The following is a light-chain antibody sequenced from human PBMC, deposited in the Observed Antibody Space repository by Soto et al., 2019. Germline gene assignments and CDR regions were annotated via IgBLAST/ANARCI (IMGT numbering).Light chain of an antibody. CDR1: QSVSSN. V-gene: IGKV3-15*01. Sequence: EIVMTQSPATLSVSPGERATLWCRASQSVSSNLAWYQQKPGQAPRLLIYGASTRATGIPARFSGSGSGTEFTLTISSLQPDDFATYYCQQYNSYSTWTFGQGTKVDI. CDR3: QQYNSYSTWT. J-gene: IGKJ1*01. CDR2: GAS.